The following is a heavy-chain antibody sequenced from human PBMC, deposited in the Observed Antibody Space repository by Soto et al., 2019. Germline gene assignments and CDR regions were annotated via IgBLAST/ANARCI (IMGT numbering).Heavy chain of an antibody. J-gene: IGHJ4*02. CDR2: ISDGGERI. CDR1: GFSFSSNS. D-gene: IGHD3-22*01. CDR3: ARDPEGYYDSSGYYDY. Sequence: GGSLRLSCATFGFSFSSNSMSWVRQSPGKGLEWVSAISDGGERIYYVDSVKGRFTISRDNSKNKLYLQMDSLRAEDTAVYYCARDPEGYYDSSGYYDYWGQGTLVTVSS. V-gene: IGHV3-23*01.